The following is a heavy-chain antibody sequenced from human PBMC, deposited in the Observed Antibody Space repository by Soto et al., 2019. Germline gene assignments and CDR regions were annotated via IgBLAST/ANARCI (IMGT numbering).Heavy chain of an antibody. V-gene: IGHV3-9*01. D-gene: IGHD3-10*01. Sequence: EVQLVESGGGLVQPGRSLRLSCAASGFTFDDYAMHWVRQAPGKGLEWVSGISWNSGSIGYADSVKGRFTISRDNAKNSLYLQMNSLRAEDTALYYCAKDAYYYGSGSYQDYWGQGTLVTVSS. J-gene: IGHJ4*02. CDR2: ISWNSGSI. CDR3: AKDAYYYGSGSYQDY. CDR1: GFTFDDYA.